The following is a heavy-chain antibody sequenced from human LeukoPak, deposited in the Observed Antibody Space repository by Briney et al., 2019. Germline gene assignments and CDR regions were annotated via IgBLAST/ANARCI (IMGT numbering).Heavy chain of an antibody. Sequence: ASVKVSCKASGYTFTSYYMHWVRQAPGQGLEWMGIINPSGGSTSYAQKFQGRVTMTRDTSTSTVYMELSSLRSEDTAVYYCARGGSSDWQENYYYYGMDVWGQGTTVTVSS. V-gene: IGHV1-46*01. D-gene: IGHD6-19*01. CDR1: GYTFTSYY. CDR2: INPSGGST. CDR3: ARGGSSDWQENYYYYGMDV. J-gene: IGHJ6*02.